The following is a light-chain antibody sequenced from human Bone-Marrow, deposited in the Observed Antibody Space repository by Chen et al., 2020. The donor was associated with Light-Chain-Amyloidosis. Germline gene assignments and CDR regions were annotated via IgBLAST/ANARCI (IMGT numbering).Light chain of an antibody. CDR3: SSFTSSSSYV. CDR1: SGYVGTYNY. V-gene: IGLV2-14*01. Sequence: QSALTQPASVSGSPGQSITISCTGTSGYVGTYNYVSWYQQHPGKAPKVMIYAFSNRPSGVSNRFSGSKSGNTASLTISGLQAEDEADYYCSSFTSSSSYVFGPGTKVTVL. J-gene: IGLJ1*01. CDR2: AFS.